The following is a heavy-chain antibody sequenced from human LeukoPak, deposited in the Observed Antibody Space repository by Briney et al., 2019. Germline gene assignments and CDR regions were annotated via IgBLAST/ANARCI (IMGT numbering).Heavy chain of an antibody. CDR1: GYTFTGYY. CDR3: ATTTIAARPFDY. D-gene: IGHD6-6*01. Sequence: ASVKVSCKASGYTFTGYYMHWVRQAPGQGLDWMGWINPNSGGTNYAQKFQGRVTMTRDTSISTAYMELSRLRSDDTAVYYCATTTIAARPFDYWGQGTLVTVSS. J-gene: IGHJ4*02. V-gene: IGHV1-2*02. CDR2: INPNSGGT.